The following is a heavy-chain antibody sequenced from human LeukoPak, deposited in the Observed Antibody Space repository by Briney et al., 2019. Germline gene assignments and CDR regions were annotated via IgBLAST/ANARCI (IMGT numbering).Heavy chain of an antibody. J-gene: IGHJ4*02. CDR2: IYYSGST. V-gene: IGHV4-59*01. CDR3: ARGGATYSSSWLQGFDY. Sequence: SETLSLTCTVSGGSISSYYWSWIRQPPGKGLEWIGDIYYSGSTNYNPSLKSPVTISVDTSKNQFSLKLSSVTAADTAVYYCARGGATYSSSWLQGFDYWGQGTLVTVSS. D-gene: IGHD6-13*01. CDR1: GGSISSYY.